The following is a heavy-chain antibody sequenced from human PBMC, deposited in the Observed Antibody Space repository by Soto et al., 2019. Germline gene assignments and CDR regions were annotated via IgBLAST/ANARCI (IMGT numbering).Heavy chain of an antibody. V-gene: IGHV4-39*01. Sequence: ESLSLTCSLSGGSINSSDHFWGWIRQTPGKGLEWIGSVYYTETTYYNPSLKSPVTISVETSRNTFSLKVNSVTAADTGIYYCARQRVLSTNMFITSFDPWGQGTLVTVSS. J-gene: IGHJ5*02. CDR3: ARQRVLSTNMFITSFDP. D-gene: IGHD3-10*02. CDR2: VYYTETT. CDR1: GGSINSSDHF.